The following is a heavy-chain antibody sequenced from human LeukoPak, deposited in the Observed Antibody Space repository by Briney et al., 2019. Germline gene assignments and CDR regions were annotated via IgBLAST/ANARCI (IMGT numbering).Heavy chain of an antibody. CDR1: GYTFTSYD. CDR2: MNPNSGNT. D-gene: IGHD6-6*01. V-gene: IGHV1-8*03. Sequence: ASVKVSCKASGYTFTSYDINWVRQATGQGLEWMGWMNPNSGNTGYAQKFQGRVTITRNTSISTAYMELSSLRSEDTAVYYCARGGRMAARPGAEYFQHWGQGTLVTVSS. CDR3: ARGGRMAARPGAEYFQH. J-gene: IGHJ1*01.